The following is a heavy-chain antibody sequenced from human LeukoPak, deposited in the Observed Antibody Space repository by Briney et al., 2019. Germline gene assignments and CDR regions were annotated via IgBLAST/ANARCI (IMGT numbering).Heavy chain of an antibody. CDR3: ARAPYTTGRSFYFDS. D-gene: IGHD2-2*02. V-gene: IGHV3-20*04. CDR2: INWNGGST. Sequence: GGSLRLSCAASGFTFDDYGMSWVRQAPGKGLEWVSGINWNGGSTGYADSVKGRFTISRDNAKNSLYLQMNSLRAEDTALYYCARAPYTTGRSFYFDSWGQGTLVTVSS. J-gene: IGHJ4*02. CDR1: GFTFDDYG.